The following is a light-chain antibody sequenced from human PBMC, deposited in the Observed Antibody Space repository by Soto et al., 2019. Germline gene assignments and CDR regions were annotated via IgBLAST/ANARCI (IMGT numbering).Light chain of an antibody. Sequence: QSALTQPASVSGSPGQSITISCTGTSNDVGAYDYVSWYQQHPDKAPKLMIYEVSNRPSGVSNRFSGSKSVNTATLTISGLQADDEADYYCSSYTSSSTRVFGTGTKVTVL. CDR2: EVS. CDR3: SSYTSSSTRV. V-gene: IGLV2-14*03. CDR1: SNDVGAYDY. J-gene: IGLJ1*01.